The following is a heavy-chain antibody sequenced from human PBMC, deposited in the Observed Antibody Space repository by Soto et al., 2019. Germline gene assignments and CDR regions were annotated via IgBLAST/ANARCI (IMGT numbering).Heavy chain of an antibody. V-gene: IGHV4-59*01. J-gene: IGHJ6*03. CDR2: IYYSGST. D-gene: IGHD3-3*01. CDR3: ARGLLEGSYYDFWSGYQRPPYYMDV. Sequence: SETLSLTCTVSGGSISSYYWSWIRQPPGKGLEWIGYIYYSGSTNYNPSLKSRVTISVDTSKNQFSLKLSSVTAADTAVYYCARGLLEGSYYDFWSGYQRPPYYMDVWGKGTTVTVS. CDR1: GGSISSYY.